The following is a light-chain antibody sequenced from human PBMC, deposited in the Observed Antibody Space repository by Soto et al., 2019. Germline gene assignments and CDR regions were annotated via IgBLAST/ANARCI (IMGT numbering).Light chain of an antibody. CDR2: GAS. V-gene: IGKV3-20*01. CDR1: QTVNSTF. CDR3: QQSGSLPTT. Sequence: EIVLTQSPGTLSLSPGERATLSCRASQTVNSTFLAWYQQRRAQAPRLLLYGASNRATGIPDRFSGSGSGTDFTLTISRLEPEDFTVYYCQQSGSLPTTFGPGTEVAIK. J-gene: IGKJ3*01.